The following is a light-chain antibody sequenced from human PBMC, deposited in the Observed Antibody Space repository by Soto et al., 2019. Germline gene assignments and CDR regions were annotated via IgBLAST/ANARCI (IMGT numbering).Light chain of an antibody. CDR3: QQYNSYSLN. Sequence: DILMTQSPSTLSAAVGDRVTITCRASQSISSWLAWYQQKPGKAPKVLIYDASSLESGVPSRFSGSGSGTEFTLTISSLQPDDFATYYCQQYNSYSLNFGGGTKVEIK. V-gene: IGKV1-5*01. CDR2: DAS. CDR1: QSISSW. J-gene: IGKJ4*01.